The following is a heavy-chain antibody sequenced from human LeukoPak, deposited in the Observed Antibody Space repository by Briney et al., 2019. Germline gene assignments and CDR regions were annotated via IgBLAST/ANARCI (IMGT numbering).Heavy chain of an antibody. CDR1: GGTFSSYA. J-gene: IGHJ4*02. D-gene: IGHD3-22*01. Sequence: ASVKVSCKASGGTFSSYAISWVRQAPGQGLEWMGGIIPIFGTANYAQKFQSRVTITADKSTSTAYMELSSLRSEDTAVYYCARDEGGDSSGYYYDGYFDYWGQGTLVTVSS. V-gene: IGHV1-69*06. CDR3: ARDEGGDSSGYYYDGYFDY. CDR2: IIPIFGTA.